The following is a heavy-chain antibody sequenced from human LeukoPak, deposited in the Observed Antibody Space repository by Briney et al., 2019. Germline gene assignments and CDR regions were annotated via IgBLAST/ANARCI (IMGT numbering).Heavy chain of an antibody. CDR1: GGSFSGYY. Sequence: SETLSLTCAVYGGSFSGYYWSWIRQPPGKGLEWIGEINHSGSTNYNPSLKSRVTISVDTSKNQFSLKLSSVTAADTAVYYCARDGIVGAINYWGRGTLVTVSS. V-gene: IGHV4-34*01. CDR3: ARDGIVGAINY. CDR2: INHSGST. D-gene: IGHD1-26*01. J-gene: IGHJ4*02.